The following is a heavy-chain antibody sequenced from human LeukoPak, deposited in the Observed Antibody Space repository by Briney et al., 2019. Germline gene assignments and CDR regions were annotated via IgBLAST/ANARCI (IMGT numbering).Heavy chain of an antibody. J-gene: IGHJ5*02. Sequence: GGSLRLSCAASGFTFDDYAMHWVRQAPGKGLEWVSGISWNSGSIGYADSVKGRFTISRDNAKNSLYLQMNSLRAEDTALYYCAKSGADEYSSSLGWFGPWGQGTLVTVSS. CDR2: ISWNSGSI. V-gene: IGHV3-9*01. D-gene: IGHD6-6*01. CDR1: GFTFDDYA. CDR3: AKSGADEYSSSLGWFGP.